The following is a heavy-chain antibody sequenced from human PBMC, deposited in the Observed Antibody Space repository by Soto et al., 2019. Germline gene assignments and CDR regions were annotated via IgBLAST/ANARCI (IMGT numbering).Heavy chain of an antibody. CDR1: GFTFSSYA. J-gene: IGHJ4*02. CDR3: AKRSSSCTFDY. V-gene: IGHV3-23*01. D-gene: IGHD6-6*01. CDR2: ISGSDDST. Sequence: EVQLLESGGGLVQPGESLRLSCAASGFTFSSYAMSWVRQAPGGLEWVSVISGSDDSTYYADSVKGRFTISRDNSKNTLYLQMNSLRAEDTAVYYCAKRSSSCTFDYWGQGTLVTVSS.